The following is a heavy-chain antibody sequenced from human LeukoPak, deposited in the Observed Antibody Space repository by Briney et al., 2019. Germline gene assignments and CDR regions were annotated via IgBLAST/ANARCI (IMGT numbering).Heavy chain of an antibody. D-gene: IGHD6-19*01. CDR3: ARDRGYSSFDY. Sequence: GGSLRLSCAASGFTFSTSWMNWVRQAPGKGLEWVASIDPDGSEKYSVDSVKGRFTISRDNAKNSLYLQMNNLRAEDTAVYYCARDRGYSSFDYWGQGTLVTVSS. CDR1: GFTFSTSW. CDR2: IDPDGSEK. V-gene: IGHV3-7*01. J-gene: IGHJ4*02.